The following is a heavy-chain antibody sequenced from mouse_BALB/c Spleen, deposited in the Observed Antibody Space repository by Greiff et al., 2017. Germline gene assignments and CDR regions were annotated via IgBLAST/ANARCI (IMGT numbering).Heavy chain of an antibody. Sequence: EVQLMESGGGLVKLGGSLKLSCAASGFTFSSYYMSWVRQTPEKRLELVAAINSNGGSTYYPDTVKGRFTISRDNAKNTLYLQMSSLKSEDTALYYCARRVYYDYVYYFDYWGQGTTLTVSS. CDR2: INSNGGST. J-gene: IGHJ2*01. CDR3: ARRVYYDYVYYFDY. CDR1: GFTFSSYY. D-gene: IGHD2-4*01. V-gene: IGHV5-6-2*01.